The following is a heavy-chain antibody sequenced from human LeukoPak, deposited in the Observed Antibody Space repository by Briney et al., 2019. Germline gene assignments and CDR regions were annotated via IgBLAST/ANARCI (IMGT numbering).Heavy chain of an antibody. CDR2: INPSGGST. CDR3: ARDVGIAVAGLPVRYYYYGMDV. D-gene: IGHD6-19*01. Sequence: ASVKVSCKASGYTFTSYYMHWVRQAPGQGLEWMGIINPSGGSTSYAQKFQGRVTMTRDTSTSTVYMELSSLRSEDTAVYYCARDVGIAVAGLPVRYYYYGMDVWGQGTTVTVSS. V-gene: IGHV1-46*01. CDR1: GYTFTSYY. J-gene: IGHJ6*02.